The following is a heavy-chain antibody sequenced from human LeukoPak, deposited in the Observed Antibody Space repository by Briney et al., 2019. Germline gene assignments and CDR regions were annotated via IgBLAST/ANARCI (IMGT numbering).Heavy chain of an antibody. CDR1: GFTLSSYW. Sequence: GGSLRLSCAASGFTLSSYWMSWVSQAPGKGLEWVANIKQDGSEKYYVDSVKGRFTISRDNAKNSLYLQMNSLRAEDTAVYYCARDLIMITFGGVIGFDYWGQGTLVTVSS. V-gene: IGHV3-7*03. CDR2: IKQDGSEK. CDR3: ARDLIMITFGGVIGFDY. J-gene: IGHJ4*02. D-gene: IGHD3-16*02.